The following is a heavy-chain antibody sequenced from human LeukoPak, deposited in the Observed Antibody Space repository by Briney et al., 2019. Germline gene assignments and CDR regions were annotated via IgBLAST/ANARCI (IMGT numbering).Heavy chain of an antibody. Sequence: GGSLRLSCAVSGFTFSDYSMNWVRQPPGKGLEWISYISTGGDTIYYADSVKGRFTIPSDNAKKSLYLQMNSLRAEDTAVYYCARGPPLFDPWGQGTLVTVSS. CDR2: ISTGGDTI. CDR1: GFTFSDYS. V-gene: IGHV3-48*01. CDR3: ARGPPLFDP. J-gene: IGHJ5*02.